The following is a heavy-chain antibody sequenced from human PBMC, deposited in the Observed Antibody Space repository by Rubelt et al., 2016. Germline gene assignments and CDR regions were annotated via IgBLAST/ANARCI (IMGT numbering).Heavy chain of an antibody. D-gene: IGHD5-24*01. CDR2: IYSSGST. Sequence: QVQLQQWGAGLLKPSETLSLTCAVYGGSISSYYWNWIRQPPGKGLEWIGYIYSSGSTPYNPSLRGRVPLSVDTSKNQFSLKLNAVTTADTAVYYCARFRRGDDYNPHDYWGQGALVTVSS. J-gene: IGHJ4*02. V-gene: IGHV4-59*10. CDR1: GGSISSYY. CDR3: ARFRRGDDYNPHDY.